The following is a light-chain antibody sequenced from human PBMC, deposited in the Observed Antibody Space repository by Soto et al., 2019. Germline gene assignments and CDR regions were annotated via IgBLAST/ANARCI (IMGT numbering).Light chain of an antibody. Sequence: EVVMTQSPATLSVSPGEGVTLSCRASQGIGDTLAWYQHKPGQTPRLLIYGASRRATGIPDRFSGSGSGTDFTLTISSLEPEDFAVYYCQQYGTSPPWTFGQGTKVDNK. V-gene: IGKV3-20*01. CDR2: GAS. J-gene: IGKJ1*01. CDR1: QGIGDT. CDR3: QQYGTSPPWT.